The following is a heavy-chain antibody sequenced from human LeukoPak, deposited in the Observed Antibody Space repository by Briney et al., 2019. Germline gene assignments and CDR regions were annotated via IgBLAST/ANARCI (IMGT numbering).Heavy chain of an antibody. CDR3: ERRNDILTGYYYFDY. J-gene: IGHJ4*02. V-gene: IGHV4-59*08. D-gene: IGHD3-9*01. CDR1: GGSISSYY. CDR2: IYYSGST. Sequence: NPSETLSLTCTVSGGSISSYYWSWIRQPPGKGLEWIGYIYYSGSTNYNPSLKSRVTISVDTSKNQFSLKLSSVTAADTAVYYCERRNDILTGYYYFDYWGQGTLVTVSS.